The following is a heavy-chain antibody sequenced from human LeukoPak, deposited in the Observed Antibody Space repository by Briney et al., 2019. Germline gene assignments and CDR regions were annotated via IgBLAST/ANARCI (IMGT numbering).Heavy chain of an antibody. V-gene: IGHV4-38-2*01. CDR2: MYHSGST. CDR3: ARRIGTSYFDY. Sequence: SETLSLTCAVSGYSISSGYYWGWVRQPPGKGLEWMGNMYHSGSTFYNPSLKSRVTISVDTSKTQFSLKLSSVTAADTAVYYCARRIGTSYFDYWGQGTLVTVSS. D-gene: IGHD1-1*01. J-gene: IGHJ4*02. CDR1: GYSISSGYY.